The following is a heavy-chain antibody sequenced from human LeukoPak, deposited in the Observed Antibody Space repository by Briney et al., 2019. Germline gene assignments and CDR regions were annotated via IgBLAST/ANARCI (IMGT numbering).Heavy chain of an antibody. D-gene: IGHD3-22*01. Sequence: PGESLRISCKGSGYSFTSYWISWVRQMPGKGLEWMRRIDPSDSYTNYSPSFQGHVRISADKSNITAYLQWSSLKASDTAMYYCARVPKSNYDSSGYSDYWGQGTLVSVSS. V-gene: IGHV5-10-1*01. CDR3: ARVPKSNYDSSGYSDY. CDR2: IDPSDSYT. J-gene: IGHJ4*02. CDR1: GYSFTSYW.